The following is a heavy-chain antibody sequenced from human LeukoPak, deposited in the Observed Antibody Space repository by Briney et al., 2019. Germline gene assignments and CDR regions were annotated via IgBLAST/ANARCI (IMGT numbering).Heavy chain of an antibody. J-gene: IGHJ4*02. D-gene: IGHD6-13*01. Sequence: SETLSLTYAVYGGSFSGYYWSWIRQPPGKGLEWIGEINHSGSTNYNPSLKSRVTISVDTSKNQFSLKLSSVTAADTAVYYCASTNSSSWLIDYWGQGTLVTVSP. CDR3: ASTNSSSWLIDY. CDR2: INHSGST. CDR1: GGSFSGYY. V-gene: IGHV4-34*01.